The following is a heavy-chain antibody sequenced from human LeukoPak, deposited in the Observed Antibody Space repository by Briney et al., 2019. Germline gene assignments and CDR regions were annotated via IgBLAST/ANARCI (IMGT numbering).Heavy chain of an antibody. CDR3: ARERYSSSWYYGY. Sequence: PGGSLRLSCAASGFTFSSYWMSWVHQAPGKGLEWVANIKQDGSEKYYVDSVKGRFTISRDNAKNSLYLQMNSLRAEDTAVYYCARERYSSSWYYGYWGQGTLVTVSS. CDR1: GFTFSSYW. D-gene: IGHD6-13*01. CDR2: IKQDGSEK. V-gene: IGHV3-7*01. J-gene: IGHJ4*02.